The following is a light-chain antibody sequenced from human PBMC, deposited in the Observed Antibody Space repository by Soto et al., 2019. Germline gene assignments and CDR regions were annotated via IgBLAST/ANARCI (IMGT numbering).Light chain of an antibody. V-gene: IGKV1-5*03. CDR1: QSISDW. Sequence: DIQMTQSPSTLSASVGDRVIIICRASQSISDWLAWYQQKPGKAPKLLIYKASRLETGVPSRFSGSGSGTEFTLAISSLQPDDFATYYCQQYNSYSPITFGPGTKLDVK. CDR3: QQYNSYSPIT. J-gene: IGKJ3*01. CDR2: KAS.